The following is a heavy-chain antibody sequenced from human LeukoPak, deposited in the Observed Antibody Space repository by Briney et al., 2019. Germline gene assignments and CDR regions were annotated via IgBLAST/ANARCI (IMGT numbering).Heavy chain of an antibody. D-gene: IGHD3-10*01. J-gene: IGHJ4*02. V-gene: IGHV4-59*08. Sequence: SETLSLTCTVSGGSINDNYWSWIRQPPGKGLEWIGYIYYSGSTNHNPSLRSRVTISVDTSKNQFSLKLNSVTAAGTAVYYCARHYGPWGQGTLVTVSS. CDR2: IYYSGST. CDR1: GGSINDNY. CDR3: ARHYGP.